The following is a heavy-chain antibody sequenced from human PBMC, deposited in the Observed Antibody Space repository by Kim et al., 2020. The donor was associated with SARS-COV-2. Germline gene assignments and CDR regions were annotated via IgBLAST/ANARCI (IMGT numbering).Heavy chain of an antibody. V-gene: IGHV1-2*06. D-gene: IGHD2-21*02. CDR1: GYTFTGYY. Sequence: ASVKVSCKASGYTFTGYYMHWVRQAPGQGLEWMGRINPNSGGTNYAQKFQGRVTMTRDTSISTAYMELSRLRSDDTAVYYCARVRTVVTAISRLTSGMDVWGQGTTVTVSS. J-gene: IGHJ6*02. CDR2: INPNSGGT. CDR3: ARVRTVVTAISRLTSGMDV.